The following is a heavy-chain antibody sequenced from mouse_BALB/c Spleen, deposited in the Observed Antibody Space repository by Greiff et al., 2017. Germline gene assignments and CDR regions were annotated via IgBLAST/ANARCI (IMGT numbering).Heavy chain of an antibody. Sequence: DVKLVESGGGLVQPGGSMKLSCVASGFIFSSYWMSWVRQSPEKGLEWVAEIRLKSDNYATHYAESVKGKFTISRDDSKSRLYLQMNSLRAEDTGIYYCTALPGYYDVPAMDYWGQGTSVTVSS. CDR1: GFIFSSYW. CDR2: IRLKSDNYAT. D-gene: IGHD2-4*01. CDR3: TALPGYYDVPAMDY. J-gene: IGHJ4*01. V-gene: IGHV6-3*01.